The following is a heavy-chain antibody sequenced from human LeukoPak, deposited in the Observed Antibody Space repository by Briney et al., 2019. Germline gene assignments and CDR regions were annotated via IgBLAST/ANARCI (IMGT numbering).Heavy chain of an antibody. Sequence: GRSLRLSCAASGFTFDDYAMHWVRQAPGKGLEWVSGISWNSGSIGYADSVKGRFTISRDNAKNSLYLQMNSLRAEDTALYYCAKGLTGTTGAFDTWGQGTMVTVSS. V-gene: IGHV3-9*01. CDR1: GFTFDDYA. D-gene: IGHD1-20*01. CDR2: ISWNSGSI. CDR3: AKGLTGTTGAFDT. J-gene: IGHJ3*02.